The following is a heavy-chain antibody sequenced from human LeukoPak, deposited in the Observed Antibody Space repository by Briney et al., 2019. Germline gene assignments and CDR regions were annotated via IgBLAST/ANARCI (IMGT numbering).Heavy chain of an antibody. J-gene: IGHJ4*02. D-gene: IGHD3-22*01. CDR1: GGSISSGDYY. CDR3: ARASVGSGYLGNYFDY. CDR2: IYYSGST. Sequence: PSQTLSLTCTVSGGSISSGDYYWSWIRQPPGKGLEWIGYIYYSGSTYYNPSLKSRVTISVDTSKNQFSLKLSSVTAADTAVYYCARASVGSGYLGNYFDYWGQGTLVTVSS. V-gene: IGHV4-30-4*01.